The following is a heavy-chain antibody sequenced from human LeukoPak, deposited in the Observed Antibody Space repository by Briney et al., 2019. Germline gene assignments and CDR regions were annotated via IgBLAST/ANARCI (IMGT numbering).Heavy chain of an antibody. CDR1: GFTFTTYW. Sequence: PGGSLRLSCAASGFTFTTYWMHWVRQAPGKGLVWVSHINSDGSITSYADSVKGRFTISRDNAKNTLYLQMNSLRAEDTAVYYCARVQGHPPNGLDVWGQGTMVTVSS. CDR3: ARVQGHPPNGLDV. J-gene: IGHJ3*01. V-gene: IGHV3-74*01. D-gene: IGHD2-8*01. CDR2: INSDGSIT.